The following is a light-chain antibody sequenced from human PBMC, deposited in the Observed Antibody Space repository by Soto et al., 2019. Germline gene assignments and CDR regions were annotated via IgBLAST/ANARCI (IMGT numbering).Light chain of an antibody. V-gene: IGKV2-24*01. CDR3: MQSKQWRT. CDR1: QSLVQRDGNTY. J-gene: IGKJ1*01. CDR2: RVS. Sequence: EIVLTQTPLSSPVTLGQPASISCRSSQSLVQRDGNTYLNWFHQRPGQPPRLLIYRVSNRFSGVPDRFSGSGAGTDFTLRISRVETEDVGVYYCMQSKQWRTFGQGTKVEI.